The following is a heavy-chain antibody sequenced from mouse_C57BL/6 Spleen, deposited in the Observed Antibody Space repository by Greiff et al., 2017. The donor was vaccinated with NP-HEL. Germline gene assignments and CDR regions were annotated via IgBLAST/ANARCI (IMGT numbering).Heavy chain of an antibody. CDR2: IDPENGDT. CDR1: GFNIKDDY. Sequence: VQLQQSGAELVRPGASVKLSCTASGFNIKDDYMHWVKQRPEQGLEWIGWIDPENGDTEYASKFQGKATITADTSSNTAYLQLSSLTSEDTAVYYCTTSGTTVAGFDYWGQGTTLTVSS. J-gene: IGHJ2*01. CDR3: TTSGTTVAGFDY. D-gene: IGHD1-1*01. V-gene: IGHV14-4*01.